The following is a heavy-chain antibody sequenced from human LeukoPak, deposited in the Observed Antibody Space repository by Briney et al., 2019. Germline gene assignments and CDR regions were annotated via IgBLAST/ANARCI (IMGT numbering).Heavy chain of an antibody. CDR2: ITYDGSNK. J-gene: IGHJ4*02. CDR1: GFTFSSYA. V-gene: IGHV3-30*18. D-gene: IGHD2-2*01. Sequence: PGRSLRLSCAASGFTFSSYAMHWVRQAPGKGLEWVAVITYDGSNKYYADSVKGRFTISRDNSKNTLYLQMNSLRAEDTAVYYCAKDSCSSNSCPIEYWGQGTLVTVSS. CDR3: AKDSCSSNSCPIEY.